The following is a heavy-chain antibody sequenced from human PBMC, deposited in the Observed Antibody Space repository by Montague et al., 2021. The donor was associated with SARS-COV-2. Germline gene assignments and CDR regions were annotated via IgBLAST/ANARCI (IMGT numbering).Heavy chain of an antibody. J-gene: IGHJ3*02. CDR2: IYYSGST. CDR3: AGFPTSYYYDSKAAPATPDAFDI. V-gene: IGHV4-39*01. D-gene: IGHD3-22*01. CDR1: GGSISSSGYY. Sequence: SETLSLTCTVSGGSISSSGYYWGWIRQPPGKGLEWIGSIYYSGSTYYTPSLKSRVTISVDTSKIQLSLKLSSVTAADMAVYYCAGFPTSYYYDSKAAPATPDAFDIWGQGTMVTVSS.